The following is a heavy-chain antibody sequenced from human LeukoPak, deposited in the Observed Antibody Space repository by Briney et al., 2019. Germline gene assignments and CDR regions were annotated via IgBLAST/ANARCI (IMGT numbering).Heavy chain of an antibody. Sequence: GESPKIACKGSGYGFATHWIAWVRQMPGKGLEWMGIIYPDDSNTRYSPSFQGQVTISADKSISTAYLQWSSLKASDTAMYYCASRGLSRDGYNYYFDYWGQGTLVTVSS. CDR2: IYPDDSNT. V-gene: IGHV5-51*01. J-gene: IGHJ4*02. CDR3: ASRGLSRDGYNYYFDY. D-gene: IGHD5-24*01. CDR1: GYGFATHW.